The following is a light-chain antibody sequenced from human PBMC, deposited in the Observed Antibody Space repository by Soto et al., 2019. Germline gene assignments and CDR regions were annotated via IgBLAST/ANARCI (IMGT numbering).Light chain of an antibody. J-gene: IGKJ1*01. Sequence: EIGLTPSPATLSSFPGDRVTLSFRASQAVNTRLAWYQHKPGQAPRLLIYLASNRAAGVPARFSGSGSGTDFTLTISDVEPEDFAVYYCHQRQSWPRTLGQGTKVDIK. CDR3: HQRQSWPRT. V-gene: IGKV3-11*01. CDR2: LAS. CDR1: QAVNTR.